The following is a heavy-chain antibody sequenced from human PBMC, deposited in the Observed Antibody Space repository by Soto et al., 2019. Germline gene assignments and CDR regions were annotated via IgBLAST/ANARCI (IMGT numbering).Heavy chain of an antibody. V-gene: IGHV1-3*05. D-gene: IGHD5-12*01. CDR2: INAGNGNT. CDR3: ARVSGYYLPDY. J-gene: IGHJ4*02. CDR1: GYTFTNYA. Sequence: QVQLVQSGAEEKKPGASVKVSCKASGYTFTNYATHSVRQAPGQRLEWMGWINAGNGNTKYSQKFQGRVTITRDTSASTAYMELSSLRSEDTAVYYCARVSGYYLPDYWGQGTLVTVSS.